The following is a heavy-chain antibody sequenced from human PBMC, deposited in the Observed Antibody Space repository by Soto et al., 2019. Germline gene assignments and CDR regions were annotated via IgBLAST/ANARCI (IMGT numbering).Heavy chain of an antibody. CDR2: TAFSGYT. V-gene: IGHV4-30-4*01. Sequence: QVQLQESGPGLVKPSQTLSLTCTVSGDSVSGGDSYWSWIRQPPGKALEGIGYTAFSGYTSYTPSLKSRVTISVAMSKSQFSLRLTSVTAADTAIYYCVRGGNPYHYATSGPGTFDKWGQGTLVSVSS. CDR3: VRGGNPYHYATSGPGTFDK. D-gene: IGHD3-22*01. CDR1: GDSVSGGDSY. J-gene: IGHJ4*02.